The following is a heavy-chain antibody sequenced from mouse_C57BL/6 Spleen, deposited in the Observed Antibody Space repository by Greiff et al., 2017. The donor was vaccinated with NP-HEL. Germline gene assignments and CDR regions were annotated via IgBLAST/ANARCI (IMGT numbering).Heavy chain of an antibody. J-gene: IGHJ2*01. D-gene: IGHD1-1*01. CDR2: IYPGNSDT. CDR3: TRGATTVVADY. V-gene: IGHV1-5*01. Sequence: EVQLQQSGTVLARPGASVKMSCKTSGYTFTSYWMHWVNQRPGQGLEWIGAIYPGNSDTSYNQKFKGKAKLTAVTSASTAYMERSSLTNEDSAVYYCTRGATTVVADYWGQGTTLTVSS. CDR1: GYTFTSYW.